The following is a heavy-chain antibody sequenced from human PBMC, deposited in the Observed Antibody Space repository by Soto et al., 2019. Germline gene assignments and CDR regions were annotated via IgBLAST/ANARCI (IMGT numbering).Heavy chain of an antibody. CDR3: AKDRNYGDYVFDY. CDR2: ISYDGSNK. CDR1: GFTFSSYG. J-gene: IGHJ4*02. Sequence: QVQLVESGGGVVQPGRSLRLSCAASGFTFSSYGMHWVRQAPGKGLEWVAVISYDGSNKYYADSVKVRFTNSRDNSKNTLYRQMNSLRAEDTAVYYWAKDRNYGDYVFDYWGQGTLVTVSA. D-gene: IGHD4-17*01. V-gene: IGHV3-30*18.